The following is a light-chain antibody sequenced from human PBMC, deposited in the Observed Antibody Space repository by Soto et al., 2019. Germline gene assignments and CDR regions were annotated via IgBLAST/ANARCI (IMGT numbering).Light chain of an antibody. Sequence: EVVLTQSPGTLSLSPGDRATLSCTASQSVSSNSLAWYQQIPGQPPRLLIYVASSRATVVPDMFTGSVSERHFTLTILSLELEDFAVFYGQLSGRSPPLPFGGGTKVEIK. J-gene: IGKJ4*01. V-gene: IGKV3-20*01. CDR2: VAS. CDR1: QSVSSNS. CDR3: QLSGRSPPLP.